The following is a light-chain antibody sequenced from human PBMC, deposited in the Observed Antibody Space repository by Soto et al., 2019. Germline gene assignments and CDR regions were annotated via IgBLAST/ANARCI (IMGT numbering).Light chain of an antibody. CDR1: SSNIGAGYD. CDR3: GTWDSSLSAPYV. Sequence: QSVLTQPPSVSGAPGQRVTISFTGSSSNIGAGYDVHWFQQLPGKAPKVLINGDSNRPSGVPDRFSGSKSGTSASLATSGLQAEDEADYYCGTWDSSLSAPYVIGTGTKVTVL. J-gene: IGLJ1*01. CDR2: GDS. V-gene: IGLV1-40*01.